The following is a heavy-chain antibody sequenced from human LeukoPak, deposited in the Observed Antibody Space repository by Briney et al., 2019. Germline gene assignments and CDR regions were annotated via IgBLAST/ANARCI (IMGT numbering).Heavy chain of an antibody. D-gene: IGHD1-26*01. CDR2: IYYSGST. J-gene: IGHJ4*02. CDR3: ARQGSGSYYEFDH. CDR1: GGSISSRSYY. V-gene: IGHV4-39*01. Sequence: SETLSLTCTVYGGSISSRSYYWAWIRQPPGTGLEWIGNIYYSGSTYYNASLNSRVTISVDTSKNQFSLRLSSVTAADTAVYFCARQGSGSYYEFDHWGPGTLATVSS.